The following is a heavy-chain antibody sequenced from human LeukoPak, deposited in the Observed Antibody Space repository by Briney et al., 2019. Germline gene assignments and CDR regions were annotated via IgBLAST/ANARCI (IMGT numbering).Heavy chain of an antibody. CDR1: GFTFSYYY. J-gene: IGHJ4*02. D-gene: IGHD3-9*01. CDR3: ARVTDYYDILTGYYSYYFDY. Sequence: RGGPLRLSCAASGFTFSYYYMRGIRQTPGEGLEWVSYISSSGSTIYYADSVKGRFTISRDNAKTPLYLQMNSLRAEDTAVYYCARVTDYYDILTGYYSYYFDYWGQGTLVTVSS. CDR2: ISSSGSTI. V-gene: IGHV3-11*01.